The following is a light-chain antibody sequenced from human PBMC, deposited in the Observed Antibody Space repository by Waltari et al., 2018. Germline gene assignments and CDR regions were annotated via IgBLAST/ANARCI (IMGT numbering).Light chain of an antibody. Sequence: QSALTQPASVSGSPGQSITISCTGTSRHVCGFTHVPWYQQHPGKAPKLLIYDVIYRPSGVSDRFSGSKSGNTASLIISGLQADDEADYYCSSYISSSTPYVFGTGTKVTVL. J-gene: IGLJ1*01. CDR1: SRHVCGFTH. V-gene: IGLV2-14*03. CDR3: SSYISSSTPYV. CDR2: DVI.